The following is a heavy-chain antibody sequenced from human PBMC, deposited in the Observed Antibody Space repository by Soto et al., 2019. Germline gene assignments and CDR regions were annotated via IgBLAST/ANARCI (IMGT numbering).Heavy chain of an antibody. CDR3: AKGGGTIFGVVTGDGFDI. D-gene: IGHD3-3*01. CDR2: ISWNSGTI. J-gene: IGHJ3*02. V-gene: IGHV3-9*01. Sequence: GGSLRLSCAASGFTFSSYAMSWVRQAPGKGLEWVSGISWNSGTIDYADSVKGRFTISRDNAKSSLYLQMNSLRAEDTAFYYCAKGGGTIFGVVTGDGFDIWGQGTMVTVSS. CDR1: GFTFSSYA.